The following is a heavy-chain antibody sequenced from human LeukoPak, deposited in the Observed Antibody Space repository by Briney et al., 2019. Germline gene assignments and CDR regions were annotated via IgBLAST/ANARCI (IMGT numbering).Heavy chain of an antibody. Sequence: GASVKVSCKASGGTFSSYAISWVRQAPGQGLEWMGGIIPIFGTANYAQKFQGRVTITADESTSTAYMELSSLRSEDTAVYYCARGHIGLNNAFDIWGQGTMVTVSS. V-gene: IGHV1-69*01. CDR2: IIPIFGTA. D-gene: IGHD2-21*01. J-gene: IGHJ3*02. CDR3: ARGHIGLNNAFDI. CDR1: GGTFSSYA.